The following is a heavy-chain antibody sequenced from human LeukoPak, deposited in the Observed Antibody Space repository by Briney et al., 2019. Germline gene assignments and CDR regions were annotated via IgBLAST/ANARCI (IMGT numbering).Heavy chain of an antibody. CDR2: MDSNSGNT. CDR3: ARALSGCVLCFDY. V-gene: IGHV1-8*01. J-gene: IGHJ4*02. CDR1: GYTFTGYD. D-gene: IGHD6-19*01. Sequence: ASVKVSCKASGYTFTGYDINWVRQATGQGLEWMGWMDSNSGNTGYAQKFQGRVTMTRNTSISTPYMELSSLRSEDTAVYYCARALSGCVLCFDYWGQGTLVTVSS.